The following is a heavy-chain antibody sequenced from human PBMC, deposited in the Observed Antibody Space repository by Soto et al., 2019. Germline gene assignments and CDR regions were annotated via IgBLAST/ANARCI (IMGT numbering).Heavy chain of an antibody. D-gene: IGHD2-21*02. CDR2: IFSSGST. V-gene: IGHV4-4*07. CDR3: ARDQGVVVTADSWFDP. CDR1: GGSITDYS. J-gene: IGHJ5*02. Sequence: SETLSLTCTVSGGSITDYSWVWIRQPAGKGLEWIGRIFSSGSTNYNPSLKGRITMSLDTSKNQFSLKLNSATATDTAVYFCARDQGVVVTADSWFDPWGQGILVTVSS.